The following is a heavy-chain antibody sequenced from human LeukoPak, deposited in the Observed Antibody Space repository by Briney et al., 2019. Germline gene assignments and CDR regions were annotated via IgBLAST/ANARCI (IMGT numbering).Heavy chain of an antibody. CDR3: ARHPITRYYDSSGDSAGGPDY. CDR2: IYPGDSDT. J-gene: IGHJ4*02. D-gene: IGHD3-22*01. Sequence: GESLKISRKGSGYSFTSYWIGWVRQMPGKGLEWMGIIYPGDSDTKYSPSFQGQVTISADRSSNTAFLQWSSLKASDTAIYFCARHPITRYYDSSGDSAGGPDYWGQGTLVTVSS. V-gene: IGHV5-51*01. CDR1: GYSFTSYW.